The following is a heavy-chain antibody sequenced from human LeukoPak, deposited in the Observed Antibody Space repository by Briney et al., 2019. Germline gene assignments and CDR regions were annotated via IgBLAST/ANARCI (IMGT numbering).Heavy chain of an antibody. CDR3: ARDIVVVPAAIFRFDP. V-gene: IGHV1-18*01. J-gene: IGHJ5*02. D-gene: IGHD2-2*01. Sequence: GASVKVSCKASGYTFTSYGISWVRQAPGQGLEWMGWISAYNGNTNYAQKLQGRVTMTTDTSTSTAYMELRSLRSDDTAVYYCARDIVVVPAAIFRFDPWGQGTLVTVSS. CDR1: GYTFTSYG. CDR2: ISAYNGNT.